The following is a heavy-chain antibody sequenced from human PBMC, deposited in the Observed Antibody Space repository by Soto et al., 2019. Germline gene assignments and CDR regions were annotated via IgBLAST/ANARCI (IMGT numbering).Heavy chain of an antibody. Sequence: EVQLLESGGGLVQPGGYPRLSCAASGFNFSSYAMSWVRQAPGKGLEWVSAISGSGGSTYDADSVKGRFTISRDNSKNKRYLQMNSLRAEDTAVYYCAKDTHYDSSGSHYWGQETLVTVSA. CDR1: GFNFSSYA. J-gene: IGHJ4*02. D-gene: IGHD3-22*01. V-gene: IGHV3-23*01. CDR2: ISGSGGST. CDR3: AKDTHYDSSGSHY.